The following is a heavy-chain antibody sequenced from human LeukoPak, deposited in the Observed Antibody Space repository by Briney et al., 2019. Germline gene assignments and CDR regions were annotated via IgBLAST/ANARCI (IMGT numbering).Heavy chain of an antibody. J-gene: IGHJ4*02. CDR2: ICPGNYDT. Sequence: GASRQISGEGAGSTFTNYWIAGGRQLPGKVLEGMGRICPGNYDTRYSPSFQGHVTISADKSITTEYLQWSSLKSSDTAMYYCARHIGLTTRYFDYWGQGTLVTVSS. CDR3: ARHIGLTTRYFDY. D-gene: IGHD4/OR15-4a*01. V-gene: IGHV5-51*01. CDR1: GSTFTNYW.